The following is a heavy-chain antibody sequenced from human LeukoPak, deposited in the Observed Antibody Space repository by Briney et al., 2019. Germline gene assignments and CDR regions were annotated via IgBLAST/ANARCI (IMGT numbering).Heavy chain of an antibody. J-gene: IGHJ4*02. CDR1: GFTFNNYA. V-gene: IGHV3-23*01. CDR3: AIGSSSSRPYYFDY. CDR2: VSGSST. Sequence: GESLRLSCAASGFTFNNYAMSWVRQAPGKGLEWVSAVSGSSTYYADSVKGRFTISTDNSKNTLYLQMNSLRAEDTAVYYCAIGSSSSRPYYFDYWGQGTLVTVSS. D-gene: IGHD6-6*01.